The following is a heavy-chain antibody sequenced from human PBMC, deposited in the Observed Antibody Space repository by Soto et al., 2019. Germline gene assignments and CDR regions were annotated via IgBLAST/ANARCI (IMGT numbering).Heavy chain of an antibody. Sequence: QVQLVASGGGVVQPGRSLRLSCAASGFTFSSYGMHWDRQAPGKGLEWVAVISYDGSNKYYADSVKGRFTISRDNSKNTLYLQMNSLRAEDTAVYYCAKWEGDYWGQGTLVTVSS. CDR1: GFTFSSYG. CDR3: AKWEGDY. V-gene: IGHV3-30*18. D-gene: IGHD1-26*01. J-gene: IGHJ4*02. CDR2: ISYDGSNK.